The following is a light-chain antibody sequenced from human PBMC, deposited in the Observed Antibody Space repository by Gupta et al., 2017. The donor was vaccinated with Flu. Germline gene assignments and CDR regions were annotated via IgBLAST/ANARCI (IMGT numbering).Light chain of an antibody. CDR3: RQGKHWPQT. CDR2: KIS. J-gene: IGKJ1*01. Sequence: DVLMSQSPLSLSVGLGQSASISCRSSQSLVYSDGNTYLNWFQQKPGHSPRRLIYKISKRDSGVPDRFSGSGSGTDLTLRIARVEAEDVGTYFCRQGKHWPQTFGQGTKVEIK. V-gene: IGKV2-30*01. CDR1: QSLVYSDGNTY.